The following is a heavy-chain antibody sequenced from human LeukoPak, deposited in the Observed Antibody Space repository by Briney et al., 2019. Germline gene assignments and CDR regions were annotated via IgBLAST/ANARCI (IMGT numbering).Heavy chain of an antibody. D-gene: IGHD6-13*01. J-gene: IGHJ4*02. Sequence: PGGSLRLSCAASGFTFSSYSMNWVRQAPGKGLEWVANIKQDGSEKYYVDSVKGRFTISRDNAKNSLYLQMNSLRAEDTAVYYCARDFGSSWYIDYWGQGTLVTVSS. CDR3: ARDFGSSWYIDY. CDR1: GFTFSSYS. CDR2: IKQDGSEK. V-gene: IGHV3-7*03.